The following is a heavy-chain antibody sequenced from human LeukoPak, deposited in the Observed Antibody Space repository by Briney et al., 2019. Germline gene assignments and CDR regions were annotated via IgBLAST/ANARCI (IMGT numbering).Heavy chain of an antibody. J-gene: IGHJ6*04. V-gene: IGHV4-59*01. CDR2: IYYSGST. CDR3: ARGSSSWFYGMDG. Sequence: SETLSLTCTVSGGSISSYYWSWIRQPPGKGLEWIGYIYYSGSTNYNPSLKSRVTISVDTSKNQFSLKLSSVTAADTAVYYCARGSSSWFYGMDGWGKGTTVTVSS. D-gene: IGHD6-13*01. CDR1: GGSISSYY.